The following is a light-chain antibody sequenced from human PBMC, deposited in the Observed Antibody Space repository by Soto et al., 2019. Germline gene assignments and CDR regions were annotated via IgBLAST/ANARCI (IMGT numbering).Light chain of an antibody. CDR3: QQSNDLVS. J-gene: IGKJ5*01. V-gene: IGKV1-33*01. CDR2: DAS. CDR1: QGITNW. Sequence: DIQMTQSPSSVSASVGDRVTITCRASQGITNWLAWYQQKPGKAPKLLIFDASTLKTGVPSRFSGSGSGTDFSFTISSLQPEDIATYYCQQSNDLVSFGQGTRLEI.